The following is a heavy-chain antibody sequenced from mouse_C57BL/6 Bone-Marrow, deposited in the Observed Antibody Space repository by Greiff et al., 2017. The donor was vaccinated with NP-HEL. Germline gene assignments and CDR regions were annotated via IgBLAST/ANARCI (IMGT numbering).Heavy chain of an antibody. J-gene: IGHJ1*03. CDR2: ISSGGSYT. CDR3: AGVYWYFDV. Sequence: EVQLVESGGDLVKPGGSLKLSCAASGFTFSSYGMSWVRQTPDKRLEWVATISSGGSYTYYTDSVKGRFTISRDNAKNTLYLQMSSLKSEDTAMYSCAGVYWYFDVWGTGTTVTVSS. CDR1: GFTFSSYG. V-gene: IGHV5-6*01.